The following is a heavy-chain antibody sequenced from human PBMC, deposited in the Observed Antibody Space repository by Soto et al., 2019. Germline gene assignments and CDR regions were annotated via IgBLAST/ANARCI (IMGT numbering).Heavy chain of an antibody. CDR2: ISYDGSNK. J-gene: IGHJ4*02. D-gene: IGHD3-22*01. Sequence: LGGSLRLSCAASGFTFSSYAMHWVRQAPGKGLEWVAVISYDGSNKYYADSVKGRFTISRDNSKNTLYLQMNSLRAEDTAVYYCARDSSGYYSSRYFDYWGQGTLVTVSS. CDR1: GFTFSSYA. CDR3: ARDSSGYYSSRYFDY. V-gene: IGHV3-30-3*01.